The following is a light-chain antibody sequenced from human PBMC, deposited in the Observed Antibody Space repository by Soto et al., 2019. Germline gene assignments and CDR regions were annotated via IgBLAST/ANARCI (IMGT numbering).Light chain of an antibody. Sequence: DIQMTQSPSSLSASVGDRVSMTCRASKSISTYLNWFQQKPGEAPNLLIYAASTVHSGVPSRFSGSGSGTDFTLTISRLQPEDFATYYCQQSYDQPVTFGQGTRLEIK. V-gene: IGKV1-39*01. CDR2: AAS. CDR1: KSISTY. CDR3: QQSYDQPVT. J-gene: IGKJ5*01.